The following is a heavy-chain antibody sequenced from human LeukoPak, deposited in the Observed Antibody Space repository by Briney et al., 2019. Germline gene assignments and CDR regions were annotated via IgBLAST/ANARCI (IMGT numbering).Heavy chain of an antibody. CDR1: GFTVSSNY. J-gene: IGHJ4*02. CDR2: IYSGGST. D-gene: IGHD2-21*02. Sequence: PLGSLRLSCAASGFTVSSNYMSWVRQAPGKGLEWVSVIYSGGSTYYADSVTGRFTISRDNSKNTLYLQMNSLRAEDTAVYYCARALPCGGDCYPFDYWGQGTLVTVSS. V-gene: IGHV3-53*01. CDR3: ARALPCGGDCYPFDY.